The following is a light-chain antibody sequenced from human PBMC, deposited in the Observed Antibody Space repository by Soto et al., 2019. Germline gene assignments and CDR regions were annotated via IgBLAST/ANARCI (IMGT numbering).Light chain of an antibody. CDR2: DVS. Sequence: QSVLTQPASVSGSPGQSITISCTGTSSDVGAYKYVSWYQQHPGKVPKLMIYDVSDRPSGVSNRFSGSKSGNTASLTISGLQAEDEADYYCSSFTRSNSYVFGTGTKVTVL. V-gene: IGLV2-14*03. J-gene: IGLJ1*01. CDR1: SSDVGAYKY. CDR3: SSFTRSNSYV.